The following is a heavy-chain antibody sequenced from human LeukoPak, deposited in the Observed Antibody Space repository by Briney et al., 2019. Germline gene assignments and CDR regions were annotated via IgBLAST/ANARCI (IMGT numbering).Heavy chain of an antibody. V-gene: IGHV4-61*02. Sequence: PSETLSLTCTVSGGSISSGSYYWSWIRQPAGKGLEWIGRIYTSGSTNYNPSLKSRVTISVDTSKNQFSLKLSSVTAADTAVYYCARGDLAADGPWGQGTLVTVSS. CDR2: IYTSGST. J-gene: IGHJ5*02. D-gene: IGHD6-13*01. CDR3: ARGDLAADGP. CDR1: GGSISSGSYY.